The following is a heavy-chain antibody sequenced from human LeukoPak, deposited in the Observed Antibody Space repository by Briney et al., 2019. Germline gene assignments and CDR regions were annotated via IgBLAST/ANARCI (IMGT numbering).Heavy chain of an antibody. CDR1: GGTFSSYA. CDR3: ARERMYSGSWYSDAYNWFDP. D-gene: IGHD6-13*01. CDR2: IIPILGIA. V-gene: IGHV1-69*04. Sequence: ASVKVSCKASGGTFSSYAISWVRQAPGQGLEWMGRIIPILGIANYAQKFQGRVTITADKSTSTAYMELSSLRPEDTAVYYCARERMYSGSWYSDAYNWFDPWGQGTLVTVSS. J-gene: IGHJ5*02.